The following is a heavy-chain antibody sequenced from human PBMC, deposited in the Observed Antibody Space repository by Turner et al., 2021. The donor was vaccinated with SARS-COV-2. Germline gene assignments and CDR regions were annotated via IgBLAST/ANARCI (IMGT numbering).Heavy chain of an antibody. J-gene: IGHJ4*02. D-gene: IGHD1-26*01. CDR3: ARGDVVGADFDF. Sequence: QVQLLQSGAEGKKPGASVKVSCKASGYIFTNYYMHWVRQAPGQGLEWMGIINGRGDVTGYAEKFQGRVTMTTDTSTRTVYMKVKSLRSDDTAVYFCARGDVVGADFDFWGQGTLVTVSP. V-gene: IGHV1-46*03. CDR1: GYIFTNYY. CDR2: INGRGDVT.